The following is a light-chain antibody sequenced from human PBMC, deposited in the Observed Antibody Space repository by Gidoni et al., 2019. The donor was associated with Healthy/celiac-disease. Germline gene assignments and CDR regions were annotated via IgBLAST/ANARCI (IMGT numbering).Light chain of an antibody. V-gene: IGLV2-14*01. CDR3: SSYTSSSTLVV. J-gene: IGLJ2*01. CDR2: EVS. CDR1: SSDVGGYNY. Sequence: QSALTQPASVSGSPGQSITISCTGTSSDVGGYNYVSLYQQHPGNAPKLMIYEVSNRTSGVSNRFSGSKSANTASLTISGLQAEDVADYYCSSYTSSSTLVVFGGGTKLTVL.